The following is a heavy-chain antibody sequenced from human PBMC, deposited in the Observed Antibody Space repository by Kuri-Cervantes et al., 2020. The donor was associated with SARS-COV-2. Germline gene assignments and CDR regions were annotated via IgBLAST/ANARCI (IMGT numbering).Heavy chain of an antibody. V-gene: IGHV3-9*01. J-gene: IGHJ6*02. D-gene: IGHD3-10*01. CDR1: GFTFSGHW. CDR2: ISWNSGSI. Sequence: SLKISCAASGFTFSGHWIRWVRQAPGKGLEWVSGISWNSGSIGYADSVKGRFTISRDNAKNSLYLQMNSLRAEDTALYYCAKDPGVRDYYYYGMDVWGQGTTVTVSS. CDR3: AKDPGVRDYYYYGMDV.